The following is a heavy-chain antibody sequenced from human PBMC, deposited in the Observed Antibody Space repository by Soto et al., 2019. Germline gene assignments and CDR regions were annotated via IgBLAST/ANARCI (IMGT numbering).Heavy chain of an antibody. CDR1: GGSFSGYY. V-gene: IGHV4-59*10. J-gene: IGHJ5*01. CDR2: IYSSGST. CDR3: ARQTTYSSSWYDY. Sequence: PSETLSLTCAVYGGSFSGYYWTWIRQSAGKGLEWIGRIYSSGSTNYNPSLKSRVTMSVDTSKNQFSLKLRSVTAADTALYYCARQTTYSSSWYDYWGHGTLVTVSS. D-gene: IGHD6-13*01.